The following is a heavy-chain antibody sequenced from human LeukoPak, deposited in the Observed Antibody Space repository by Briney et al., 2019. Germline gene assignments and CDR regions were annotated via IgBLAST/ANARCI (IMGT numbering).Heavy chain of an antibody. D-gene: IGHD2-2*02. CDR3: VKDKDIVVVPSAIDF. J-gene: IGHJ4*02. CDR2: ISGSGDRT. CDR1: GFTFRTYA. V-gene: IGHV3-23*01. Sequence: GGSLRLSCVASGFTFRTYAMTWFRQGPGKGLEWVSAISGSGDRTFYADSVKGRFTISRDNSKNTLFLQMNSLRAEDTAIYYCVKDKDIVVVPSAIDFWGQGTLVTVSS.